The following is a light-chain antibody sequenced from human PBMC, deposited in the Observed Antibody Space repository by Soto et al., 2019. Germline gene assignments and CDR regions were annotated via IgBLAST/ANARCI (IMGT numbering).Light chain of an antibody. CDR3: QQDDNWPLT. CDR1: QSVASN. V-gene: IGKV3D-15*01. J-gene: IGKJ4*01. CDR2: GAS. Sequence: EIVMTQSPATLSVSPGERATLSCRASQSVASNLAWYQQKPGQAPRLLIFGASTRATGIPARFSGSGSGTDFTLTISSLQSEDFGVYFCQQDDNWPLTFGGGTKVEIK.